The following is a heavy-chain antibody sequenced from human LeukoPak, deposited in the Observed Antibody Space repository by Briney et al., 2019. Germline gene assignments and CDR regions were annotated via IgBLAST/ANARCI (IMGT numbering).Heavy chain of an antibody. CDR3: ARDLIGVDTVMAYYY. J-gene: IGHJ4*02. Sequence: GASVKVSCKASGGTFSSYAISWVRQAPGQGLEWMGGIIPIFGTANYAQKFQGRVTITADKSTSTAYMELSSLRSEDTAVYYCARDLIGVDTVMAYYYWGQGTLVTVSS. D-gene: IGHD5-18*01. CDR2: IIPIFGTA. V-gene: IGHV1-69*06. CDR1: GGTFSSYA.